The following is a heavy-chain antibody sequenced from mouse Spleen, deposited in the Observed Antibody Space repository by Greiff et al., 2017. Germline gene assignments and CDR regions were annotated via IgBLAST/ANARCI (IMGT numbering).Heavy chain of an antibody. Sequence: QVQLKESGPGLVAPSQSLSITCTTSGFSLTSYGVHWVRQPPGKGLEWLVVIWSAGSATYYSALNSRLSIRKDNDKSQVFVKMNSLRTDDTAMYYCAGGSNGFAYWGQGTLVTVSA. D-gene: IGHD1-1*02. J-gene: IGHJ3*01. CDR3: AGGSNGFAY. CDR1: GFSLTSYG. CDR2: IWSAGSA. V-gene: IGHV2-6-1*01.